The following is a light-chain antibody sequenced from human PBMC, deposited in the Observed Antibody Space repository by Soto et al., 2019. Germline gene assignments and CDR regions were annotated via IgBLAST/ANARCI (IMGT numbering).Light chain of an antibody. CDR1: QSLLHDDGQTY. J-gene: IGKJ2*01. CDR2: RVS. CDR3: QQSQTLPPFP. Sequence: DVVLTQIPLSSLVTVGQSASISCRSSQSLLHDDGQTYLSWFHQRPGQPPRLLIHRVSNRFSGGPGRISGRGAGTEFTLTISQVEAEDGRIFYRQQSQTLPPFPFGPGTKLEIK. V-gene: IGKV2-24*01.